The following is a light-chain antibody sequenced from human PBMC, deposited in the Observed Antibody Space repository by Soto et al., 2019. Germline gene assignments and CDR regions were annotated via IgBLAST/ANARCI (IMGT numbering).Light chain of an antibody. CDR2: SNN. CDR1: SYNIGSNT. CDR3: AAWDDSLNGSYV. J-gene: IGLJ1*01. Sequence: QSVLTQPPSASGTPGQRVTISCSGSSYNIGSNTVNWYQQLPGTAPKLLIYSNNQRPSGVPDRFSGSKSGTSASLAISGLQSEDEADYYCAAWDDSLNGSYVFGTGTKLTVL. V-gene: IGLV1-44*01.